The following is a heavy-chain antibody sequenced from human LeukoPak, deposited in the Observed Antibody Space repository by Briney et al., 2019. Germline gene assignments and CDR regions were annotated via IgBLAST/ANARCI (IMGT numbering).Heavy chain of an antibody. Sequence: ASVKVSCKASGYTFTSYGISWVRQAPGQGLEWMGWISAYNGNTNYAQKLQGRATMTTDTSTSTAYMELRSLRSDDTAVYYCARFPTYYYDSSGYPARYYYYGMDVWGQGTTVTVSS. J-gene: IGHJ6*02. CDR3: ARFPTYYYDSSGYPARYYYYGMDV. V-gene: IGHV1-18*01. CDR2: ISAYNGNT. D-gene: IGHD3-22*01. CDR1: GYTFTSYG.